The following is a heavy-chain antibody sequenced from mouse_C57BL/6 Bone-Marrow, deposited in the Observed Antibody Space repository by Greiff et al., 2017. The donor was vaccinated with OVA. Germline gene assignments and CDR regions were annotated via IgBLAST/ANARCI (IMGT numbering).Heavy chain of an antibody. D-gene: IGHD1-1*01. CDR3: ARTITTVGNWYFDV. V-gene: IGHV2-6*01. Sequence: VHLVESGPGLVAPSQSLSITCTVSGFSLTSYGVDWVRQSPGKGLEWLGVIWGVGSTNYNSAPKSRLSISKDNSKSQVFLKMNSLQTDDTAMYYCARTITTVGNWYFDVWGTGTTVTVSS. CDR2: IWGVGST. CDR1: GFSLTSYG. J-gene: IGHJ1*03.